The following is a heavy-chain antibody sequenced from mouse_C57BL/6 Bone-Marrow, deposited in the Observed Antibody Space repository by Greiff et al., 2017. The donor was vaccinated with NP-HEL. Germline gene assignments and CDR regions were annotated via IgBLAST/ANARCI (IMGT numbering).Heavy chain of an antibody. Sequence: QVQLQQSGAELVKPGASVKISCKASGYAFSNYWMNWVQQRPGKGLEWIGQIYPGDGDTNYNGKFKDKGTLTADKSSSTAYMQLSRLTYEDAAVYCCARGAYWGQGTLVTVSA. CDR1: GYAFSNYW. CDR2: IYPGDGDT. V-gene: IGHV1-80*01. CDR3: ARGAY. J-gene: IGHJ3*01.